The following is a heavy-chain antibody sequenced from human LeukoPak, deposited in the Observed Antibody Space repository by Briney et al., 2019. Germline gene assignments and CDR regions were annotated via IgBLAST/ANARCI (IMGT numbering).Heavy chain of an antibody. V-gene: IGHV1-24*01. Sequence: ASVKVSCKVSGYTLTELSMHWVRQAPGKGLEWMGGFDPEDGETIYAQKFQGRVTMTEDTSTDTAYMELSSLRSEDTAVYYCATPIISFGVFDPWGQGTLVTVSS. J-gene: IGHJ5*02. CDR1: GYTLTELS. D-gene: IGHD3-10*01. CDR2: FDPEDGET. CDR3: ATPIISFGVFDP.